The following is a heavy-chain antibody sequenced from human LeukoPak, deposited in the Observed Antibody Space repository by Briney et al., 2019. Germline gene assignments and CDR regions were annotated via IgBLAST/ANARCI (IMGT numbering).Heavy chain of an antibody. D-gene: IGHD6-6*01. Sequence: PSETLSLTCAVYGGSFSGYYWSWIRHPPGKGLEWIGEINHSGSTNYNPSLKSRVTISVDTSKNQFSLKLSSVTAADTAVYYCVRGVGSSSDYWGQGTLATASS. CDR2: INHSGST. J-gene: IGHJ4*02. V-gene: IGHV4-34*01. CDR3: VRGVGSSSDY. CDR1: GGSFSGYY.